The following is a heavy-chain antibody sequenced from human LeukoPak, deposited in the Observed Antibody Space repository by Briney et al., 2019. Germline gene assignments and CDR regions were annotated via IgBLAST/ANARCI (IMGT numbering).Heavy chain of an antibody. CDR3: ARVDVGDYYKHFDY. Sequence: GGSLRLSCAASGFTFSSYWMHWVRQAPGKGLAWVSRINSDGSSTSYADSVKGRFTISRDNAKNTLYLQMNSLRAEDTAVYYCARVDVGDYYKHFDYWGQGTLVTVSS. J-gene: IGHJ4*02. D-gene: IGHD2-21*02. CDR2: INSDGSST. V-gene: IGHV3-74*01. CDR1: GFTFSSYW.